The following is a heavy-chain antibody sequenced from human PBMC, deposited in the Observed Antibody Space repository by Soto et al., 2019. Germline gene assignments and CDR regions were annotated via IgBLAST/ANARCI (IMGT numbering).Heavy chain of an antibody. CDR1: GFTFSSYS. CDR3: ARDSSGVVPAALGVYHYYGMDV. Sequence: PGGSLRLSCAASGFTFSSYSMNWVRQAPGKGLEWVSSISSSSSYIYYADSVKGRFTISRDNAKNSLYLQMNSLRAEDTAVYYCARDSSGVVPAALGVYHYYGMDVWGQGTTVTVSS. CDR2: ISSSSSYI. J-gene: IGHJ6*02. V-gene: IGHV3-21*01. D-gene: IGHD2-2*01.